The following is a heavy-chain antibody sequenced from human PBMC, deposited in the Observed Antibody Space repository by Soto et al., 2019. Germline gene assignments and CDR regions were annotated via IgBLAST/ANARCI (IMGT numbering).Heavy chain of an antibody. CDR3: TTSDTIAVAGVYYYYGMDV. Sequence: KRWGSLSLSCAASGFTFSNAWISCFRQSPFKWLEWVGRIKSKTDGGTTDYAAPVKGRFTISRDDSKNTLYLQMNSLKTEDTAVYYCTTSDTIAVAGVYYYYGMDVWGQGTTVTVSS. CDR1: GFTFSNAW. D-gene: IGHD6-19*01. CDR2: IKSKTDGGTT. V-gene: IGHV3-15*01. J-gene: IGHJ6*02.